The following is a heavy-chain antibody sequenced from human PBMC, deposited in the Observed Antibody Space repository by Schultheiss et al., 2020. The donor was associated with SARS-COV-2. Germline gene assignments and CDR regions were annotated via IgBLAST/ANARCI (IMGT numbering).Heavy chain of an antibody. D-gene: IGHD5-24*01. V-gene: IGHV3-30-3*01. J-gene: IGHJ4*02. CDR3: ARRDGYNPSPFDY. CDR1: GFTFSNYA. Sequence: GGSLRLSCAASGFTFSNYAMHWVRQAPGKGLEWVAVISHDGSIIFYADSVQGRFTISRDNSKNTLHLQMNSLRAEDTAVYYCARRDGYNPSPFDYWGQGTLVTVSS. CDR2: ISHDGSII.